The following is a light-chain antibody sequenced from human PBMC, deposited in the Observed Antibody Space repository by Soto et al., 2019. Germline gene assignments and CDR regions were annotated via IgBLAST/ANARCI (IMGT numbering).Light chain of an antibody. V-gene: IGKV1-39*01. J-gene: IGKJ1*01. Sequence: DIQMTQSPSSLSASVVDRVTITCRASQTIISFLNWYQQKPGKAPQLLIYTASSLQSGVPSRFSGSGAGTDFTLTISSLQPEDFATYFCQQSYTTSWTFGQGTKVEI. CDR2: TAS. CDR1: QTIISF. CDR3: QQSYTTSWT.